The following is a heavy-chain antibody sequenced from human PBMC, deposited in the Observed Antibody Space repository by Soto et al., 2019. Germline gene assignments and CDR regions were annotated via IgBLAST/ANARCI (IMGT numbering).Heavy chain of an antibody. CDR1: GGSISSSSYY. Sequence: SETLSLTCTVSGGSISSSSYYWGWIRQPPGKGLEWIGSIYYSGSTYYNPSLKSRVTISVDTSKNQFSLKLSSVTAADTAVYYCARHVQGGGDDYGMDVWGQGTTVTVSS. V-gene: IGHV4-39*01. J-gene: IGHJ6*02. CDR3: ARHVQGGGDDYGMDV. D-gene: IGHD3-16*01. CDR2: IYYSGST.